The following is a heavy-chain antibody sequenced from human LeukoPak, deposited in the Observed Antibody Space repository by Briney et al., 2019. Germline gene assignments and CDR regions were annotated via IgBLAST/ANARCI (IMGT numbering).Heavy chain of an antibody. D-gene: IGHD3-10*01. CDR1: GYSFTSYW. J-gene: IGHJ5*02. CDR3: ARHRAIGVRGVPWVGPNWFDP. V-gene: IGHV5-51*01. Sequence: GESLKISCKGSGYSFTSYWIGWVRQMPGKGLEWMGIIYPGDSDTRYSPSFQDQVTISADKSISTAYLQWSSLKASDTAMYYCARHRAIGVRGVPWVGPNWFDPWGKGTLVTVSS. CDR2: IYPGDSDT.